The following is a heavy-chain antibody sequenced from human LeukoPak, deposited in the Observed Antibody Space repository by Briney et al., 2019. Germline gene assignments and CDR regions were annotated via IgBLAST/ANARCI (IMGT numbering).Heavy chain of an antibody. D-gene: IGHD2-2*02. Sequence: GGSLRLSCAASGFTFSSYSMNWVRQAPGKGLEWVSSISSSSSYIYYADSVKGRFTISRDNAKNSLYLQMNSLRAEDTAVYYCARDKYCSSTSCYKGTFDYWGQGTLVTVSS. J-gene: IGHJ4*02. CDR1: GFTFSSYS. CDR2: ISSSSSYI. V-gene: IGHV3-21*01. CDR3: ARDKYCSSTSCYKGTFDY.